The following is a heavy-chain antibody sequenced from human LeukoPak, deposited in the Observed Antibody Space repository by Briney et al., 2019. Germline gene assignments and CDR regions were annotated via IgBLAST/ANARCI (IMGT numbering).Heavy chain of an antibody. CDR2: IKQDGSEK. V-gene: IGHV3-7*01. CDR3: ARDSPIYGSVFNWFDP. D-gene: IGHD3-10*01. J-gene: IGHJ5*02. Sequence: GGSLRLSXAASGFTFSSYWMSWVRQAPGKGLEWVANIKQDGSEKYYVDSVKGRFTISRDNAENSLYLQMNSLRAEDTAVYYCARDSPIYGSVFNWFDPWGQGTLVTVSS. CDR1: GFTFSSYW.